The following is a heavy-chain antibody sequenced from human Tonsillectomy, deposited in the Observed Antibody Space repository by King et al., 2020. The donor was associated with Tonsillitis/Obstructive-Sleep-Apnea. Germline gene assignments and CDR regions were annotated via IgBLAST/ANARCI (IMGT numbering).Heavy chain of an antibody. CDR2: IKWNGETT. J-gene: IGHJ3*01. V-gene: IGHV3-20*04. Sequence: VQLVESGGPVVRPGGSLRLSCAASGFTFDDYAISWVRQAPGKGLEWVAGIKWNGETTSYGNSVLGRFSISRDNAKNSVYLQMNSLRAEDTALYYCARDWSPSGTIFDAFDVWGRGTMVSVSS. CDR1: GFTFDDYA. D-gene: IGHD1-7*01. CDR3: ARDWSPSGTIFDAFDV.